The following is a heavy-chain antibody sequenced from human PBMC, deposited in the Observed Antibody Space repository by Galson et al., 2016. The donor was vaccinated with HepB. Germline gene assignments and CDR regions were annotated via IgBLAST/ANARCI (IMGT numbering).Heavy chain of an antibody. D-gene: IGHD2-2*02. CDR2: ISSTGSTI. CDR1: GFTFRSYE. V-gene: IGHV3-48*03. J-gene: IGHJ4*02. CDR3: AREGSSTNWYSPGHADY. Sequence: SLRLSCAASGFTFRSYEMNWVRQAPGKGLEWVSYISSTGSTIYYADSVKGRFTISRDNAKNSLYLQMNSLGVEDTALYYCAREGSSTNWYSPGHADYWGQGTLVTVSS.